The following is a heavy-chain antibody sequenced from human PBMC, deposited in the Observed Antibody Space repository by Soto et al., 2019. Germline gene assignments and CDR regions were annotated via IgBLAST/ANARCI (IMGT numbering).Heavy chain of an antibody. CDR1: GFTFGNYW. CDR2: IKGDGSAK. D-gene: IGHD3-10*01. Sequence: EVQLVESGGGLVQPGGSLRLSCAASGFTFGNYWMTWVRQAPGKGLEWVANIKGDGSAKSYLDSVRGRFTVSRDNAENSLFLQMNILRAEDTALYYCARYVYPGSRGYYVDAFDFWGQGTMVTV. J-gene: IGHJ3*01. V-gene: IGHV3-7*02. CDR3: ARYVYPGSRGYYVDAFDF.